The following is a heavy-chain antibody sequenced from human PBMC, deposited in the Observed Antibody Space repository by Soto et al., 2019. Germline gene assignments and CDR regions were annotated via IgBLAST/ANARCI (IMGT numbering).Heavy chain of an antibody. D-gene: IGHD6-25*01. CDR3: ARAVLARRGGFDY. CDR2: ISYDGSNK. Sequence: QVQLVESGGGVVQPGRSLRISCAASGFTFSSYAMHWVRQAPGKGLEWVAVISYDGSNKYYADSVKGRFTIARDNSKNTLYLQMNSLRAEDTAVYYCARAVLARRGGFDYWGQGTLVTVSS. V-gene: IGHV3-30-3*01. CDR1: GFTFSSYA. J-gene: IGHJ4*02.